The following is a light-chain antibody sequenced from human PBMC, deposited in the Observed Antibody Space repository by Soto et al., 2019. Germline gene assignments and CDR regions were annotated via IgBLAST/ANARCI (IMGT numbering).Light chain of an antibody. V-gene: IGLV2-8*01. Sequence: QSALTQPHSASGSPGQSVTISCTGTSSDVGGYNYVSWYQQHPGKAPKLMIYEVSKRPSGVPDRFSGSKSGNTASLTVSGLQAEDEAEYYCSSYAGSNNYVVFGGGTKLTVL. J-gene: IGLJ2*01. CDR1: SSDVGGYNY. CDR2: EVS. CDR3: SSYAGSNNYVV.